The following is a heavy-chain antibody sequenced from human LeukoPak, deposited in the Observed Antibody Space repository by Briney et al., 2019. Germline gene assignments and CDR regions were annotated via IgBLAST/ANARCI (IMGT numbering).Heavy chain of an antibody. CDR2: IYYSGST. J-gene: IGHJ3*02. V-gene: IGHV4-38-2*02. Sequence: SETLSLTCTVSGYSISSGYYWGWIRQPPGKGLEWIGSIYYSGSTYYNPSLKSRVTISVDTSKNQFSLKLSSVTAADTAVYYCACLTTADAFDIWGQGTMVTVSS. CDR1: GYSISSGYY. D-gene: IGHD3-22*01. CDR3: ACLTTADAFDI.